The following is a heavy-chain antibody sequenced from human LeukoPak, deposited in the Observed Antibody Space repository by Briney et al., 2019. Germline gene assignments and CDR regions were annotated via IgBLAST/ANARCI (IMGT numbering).Heavy chain of an antibody. D-gene: IGHD3-10*01. J-gene: IGHJ6*02. Sequence: HPGGSLRLSCAASGFTFSSYSMNWVRQAPGKGLEWVSYISSSSSTIYYADSVKGRFTISRDNAKNSLYLQMNSLRAEDTAVYYCARVGVDGSGPNKRSYYYYGMDVWGQGTTVTVSS. CDR3: ARVGVDGSGPNKRSYYYYGMDV. CDR1: GFTFSSYS. V-gene: IGHV3-48*04. CDR2: ISSSSSTI.